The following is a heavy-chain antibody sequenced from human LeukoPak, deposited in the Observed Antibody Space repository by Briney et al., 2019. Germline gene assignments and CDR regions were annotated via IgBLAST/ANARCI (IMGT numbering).Heavy chain of an antibody. D-gene: IGHD3-3*01. CDR1: GGSFSGDY. V-gene: IGHV4-34*01. Sequence: PSETLSLTCGVYGGSFSGDYWSWVRQPPGKGLEWIGEINHSGSASYNPSLKSRVTISVYTSKIQFSLKLSSVTATDTAVYYCARGLRFFDWGQGSLVTVSS. CDR2: INHSGSA. CDR3: ARGLRFFD. J-gene: IGHJ4*02.